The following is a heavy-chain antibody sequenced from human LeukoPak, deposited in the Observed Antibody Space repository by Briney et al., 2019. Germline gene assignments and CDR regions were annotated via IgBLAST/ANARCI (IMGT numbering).Heavy chain of an antibody. Sequence: GGSLRLSCAASGFIFSDYSMNWVRQAPGKGLEWISYIGISSGNTKYADSVKGRFTISGDNAKNSLYLQMNSLRVEDTAVYYCARDHNYAFDNWGQGILVTVSS. D-gene: IGHD1-1*01. J-gene: IGHJ4*02. CDR3: ARDHNYAFDN. V-gene: IGHV3-48*04. CDR1: GFIFSDYS. CDR2: IGISSGNT.